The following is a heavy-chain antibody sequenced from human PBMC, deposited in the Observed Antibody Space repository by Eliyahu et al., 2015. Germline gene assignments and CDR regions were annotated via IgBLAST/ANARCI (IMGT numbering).Heavy chain of an antibody. V-gene: IGHV3-21*01. CDR1: GXXXSTXS. D-gene: IGHD3/OR15-3a*01. CDR3: ARQDWRSGDSFDV. CDR2: ISSSGSNI. J-gene: IGHJ3*01. Sequence: EVRLEESGGGLVXPGGSLXXYXAVSGXXXSTXSMDXVRLAPGKGLEWVSXISSSGSNINYADSVKGRFTISRDNAENSLFLDMNNLRAEDTAVYYCARQDWRSGDSFDVWGQGTMVTVSS.